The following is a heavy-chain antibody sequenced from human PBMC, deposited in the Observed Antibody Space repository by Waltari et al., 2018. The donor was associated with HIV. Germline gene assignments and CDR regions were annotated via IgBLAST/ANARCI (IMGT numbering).Heavy chain of an antibody. V-gene: IGHV4-39*07. CDR3: ARDRLSGYYEDSWFDP. J-gene: IGHJ5*02. D-gene: IGHD3-22*01. Sequence: QLQLQESGPGLVKPSETLSLTCTVSGGSISSSSYYWGWIRQPPGKGLEWIGSIYYSGSTYYNPSLKSRVTISVDTSKNQFSLKLSSVTAADTAVYYCARDRLSGYYEDSWFDPWGQGTLVTVSS. CDR2: IYYSGST. CDR1: GGSISSSSYY.